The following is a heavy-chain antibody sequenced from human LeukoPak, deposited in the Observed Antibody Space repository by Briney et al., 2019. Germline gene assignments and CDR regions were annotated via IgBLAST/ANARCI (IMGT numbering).Heavy chain of an antibody. V-gene: IGHV5-51*01. CDR1: GYSFTTYW. Sequence: GESLKISCRGSGYSFTTYWIGWVRQMPGKGLEWMGIIYPGDSDARYSPSFQGQVTISADKSISTAYLQWSSLKASDTAMYYRARRNVDMGHNWFDPWGQGTLVTVSS. D-gene: IGHD2-21*01. CDR3: ARRNVDMGHNWFDP. CDR2: IYPGDSDA. J-gene: IGHJ5*02.